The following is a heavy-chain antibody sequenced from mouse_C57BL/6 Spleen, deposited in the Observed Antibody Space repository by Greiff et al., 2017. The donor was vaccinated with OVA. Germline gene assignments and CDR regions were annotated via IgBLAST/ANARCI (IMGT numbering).Heavy chain of an antibody. CDR1: GYTFTSYG. D-gene: IGHD2-1*01. CDR2: INPSSGGT. J-gene: IGHJ4*01. Sequence: QVQLQQPGTGLVKPGASVKLSCTASGYTFTSYGMPWVHQSPGQGLEWVGNINPSSGGTNYTETVKSKATLTVDKASSTAYMQLSSLTSEDSAVYYCARIYSCSMDYWGQGTSLTVSS. CDR3: ARIYSCSMDY. V-gene: IGHV1-53*01.